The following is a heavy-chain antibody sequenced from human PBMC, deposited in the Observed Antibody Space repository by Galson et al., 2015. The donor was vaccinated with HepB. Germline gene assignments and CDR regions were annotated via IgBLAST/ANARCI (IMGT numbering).Heavy chain of an antibody. Sequence: SLRLSCAASGFTFSSYAMHWVRQAPGKGLEYVSAISSNGGSTYYADSVKGRFTISRDNSKNTLYLQMSSLRAEDTAVYYCVKARRYYDSSGYYHYYYYGMDVWGQGTTVTVSS. J-gene: IGHJ6*02. CDR2: ISSNGGST. V-gene: IGHV3-64D*06. D-gene: IGHD3-22*01. CDR1: GFTFSSYA. CDR3: VKARRYYDSSGYYHYYYYGMDV.